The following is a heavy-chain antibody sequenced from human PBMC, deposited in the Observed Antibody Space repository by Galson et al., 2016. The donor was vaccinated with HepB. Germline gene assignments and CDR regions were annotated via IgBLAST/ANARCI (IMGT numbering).Heavy chain of an antibody. CDR3: AREGLADGSYFDY. CDR1: GFTFTSYW. V-gene: IGHV3-7*01. CDR2: IKEDGTFQ. J-gene: IGHJ4*02. D-gene: IGHD5-24*01. Sequence: SLRLSCAASGFTFTSYWMAWNRQAPGRGLEWVANIKEDGTFQCYVDSVKGRFTISRDNTKMSVHLQMNTLRVGDTAIYYCAREGLADGSYFDYWGQGTPVTISS.